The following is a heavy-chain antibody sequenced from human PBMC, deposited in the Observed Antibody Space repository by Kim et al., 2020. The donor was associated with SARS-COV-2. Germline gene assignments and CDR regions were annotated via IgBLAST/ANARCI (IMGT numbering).Heavy chain of an antibody. CDR1: GFTVSSNY. J-gene: IGHJ5*02. CDR2: IYSGGST. V-gene: IGHV3-66*02. CDR3: ASGGYSSSLIPYTLDRNWFDP. D-gene: IGHD6-13*01. Sequence: GGSLRLSCAASGFTVSSNYMSWVRQAPGKGLEWVSVIYSGGSTYYADSVKGRFTISRDNSKNTLYLQMNSLRAEDTAVYYCASGGYSSSLIPYTLDRNWFDPWGQGTLVTVSS.